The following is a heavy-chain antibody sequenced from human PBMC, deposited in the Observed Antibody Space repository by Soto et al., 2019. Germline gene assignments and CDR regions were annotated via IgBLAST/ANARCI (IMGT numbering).Heavy chain of an antibody. J-gene: IGHJ6*02. Sequence: PGGSLRLSCAASGFSFSAHGMHWVRQAPGKGLEWVAVISYDGINKDYADSVEGRLTISRDNSKNTLYLQLDSLRIDDTGIYYRAKDGGGGYQPPNYYYYGLDVWGQGTTVTVSS. D-gene: IGHD2-21*01. CDR1: GFSFSAHG. CDR2: ISYDGINK. V-gene: IGHV3-30*18. CDR3: AKDGGGGYQPPNYYYYGLDV.